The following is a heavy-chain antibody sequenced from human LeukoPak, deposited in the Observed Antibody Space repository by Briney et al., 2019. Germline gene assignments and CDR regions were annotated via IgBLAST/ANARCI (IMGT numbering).Heavy chain of an antibody. CDR3: AKDQGYSYYYLDY. Sequence: SGGSLRLSCAASGYTFNSHAMSGVRQAPGEGLEWVSSINGNGASTYYSDSVKGRFTISRDNSKNTVYLLRSSLRAEDTAVYYCAKDQGYSYYYLDYWGQGTLVTVSS. V-gene: IGHV3-23*01. D-gene: IGHD5-18*01. J-gene: IGHJ4*02. CDR2: INGNGAST. CDR1: GYTFNSHA.